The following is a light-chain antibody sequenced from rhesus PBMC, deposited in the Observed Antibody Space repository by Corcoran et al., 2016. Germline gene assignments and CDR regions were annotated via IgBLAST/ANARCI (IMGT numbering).Light chain of an antibody. Sequence: DIQMTQSPSSLSASVGDRVTITCRASQAISSYLAWYQQKPGKVPKLLFYAAYSLESGVPSRFSGSGSGTEFTLTISSLQPEDFATYYCQQHNSNPPTFGQGTKVEIK. J-gene: IGKJ1*01. CDR1: QAISSY. V-gene: IGKV1S5*01. CDR2: AAY. CDR3: QQHNSNPPT.